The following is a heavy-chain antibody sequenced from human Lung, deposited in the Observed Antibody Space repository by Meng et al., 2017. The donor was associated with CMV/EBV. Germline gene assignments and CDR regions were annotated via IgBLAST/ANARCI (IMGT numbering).Heavy chain of an antibody. CDR3: ARVKRYCTGGTCPSTGYYGMDV. V-gene: IGHV1-2*02. D-gene: IGHD2-8*02. CDR1: GYNFTGYY. J-gene: IGHJ6*02. CDR2: INPNIGGP. Sequence: ASVKVSCKASGYNFTGYYIHWVRQAPGQGLEWMGWINPNIGGPNYAQKFQGRITMTGDTSITTAYMELIRLRSDDMAVYHCARVKRYCTGGTCPSTGYYGMDVWGQGTTVTVSS.